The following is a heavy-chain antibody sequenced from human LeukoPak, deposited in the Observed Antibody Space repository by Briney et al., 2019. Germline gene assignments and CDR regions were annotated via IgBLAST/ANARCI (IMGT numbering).Heavy chain of an antibody. V-gene: IGHV3-74*01. D-gene: IGHD3-22*01. CDR1: GFTFSSYE. CDR2: INGDGSTT. Sequence: GGSLRLSCAASGFTFSSYEMNWVRQAPGKGLVWVSRINGDGSTTSYADSVKGGFTISRDNAKNTLYLQMNSLRAEDTAVYYCATGNYYDSRGYYTFGHWGQGTLVTVSS. CDR3: ATGNYYDSRGYYTFGH. J-gene: IGHJ1*01.